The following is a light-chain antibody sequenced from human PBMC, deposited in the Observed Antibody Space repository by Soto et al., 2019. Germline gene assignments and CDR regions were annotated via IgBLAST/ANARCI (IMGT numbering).Light chain of an antibody. CDR3: QVSTRSTDVDV. Sequence: SYQLTEPHSVSVAPGQTATISCVGNNIGGKAVHWYQQKAGQAHVEARDHDTARPTGVLGRFSGSMSVNTAILIISKVEAGDKADYYCQVSTRSTDVDVFGPGTMVPV. CDR2: HDT. CDR1: NIGGKA. J-gene: IGLJ1*01. V-gene: IGLV3-21*02.